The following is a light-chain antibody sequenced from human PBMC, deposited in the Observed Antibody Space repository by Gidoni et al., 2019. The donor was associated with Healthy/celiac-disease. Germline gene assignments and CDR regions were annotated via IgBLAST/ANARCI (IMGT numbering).Light chain of an antibody. Sequence: DIQMTQSPSSLSASVGDRVTITCRASQSISSYLNWYQQKPGKAPKLLIYAASSLQRGVPSRFSCSGSGTAFTLTISSLQPEDFATYYCQQSYSTFTWTFXXXTKVEIK. J-gene: IGKJ1*01. V-gene: IGKV1-39*01. CDR1: QSISSY. CDR3: QQSYSTFTWT. CDR2: AAS.